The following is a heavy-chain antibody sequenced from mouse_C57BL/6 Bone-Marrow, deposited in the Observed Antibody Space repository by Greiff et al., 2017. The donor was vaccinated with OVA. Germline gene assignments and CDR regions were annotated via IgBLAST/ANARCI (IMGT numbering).Heavy chain of an antibody. J-gene: IGHJ4*01. CDR1: GFTFSSYA. D-gene: IGHD4-1*02. CDR2: ISSGGDYI. Sequence: EVNVVESGEGLVKPGGSLKLSCAASGFTFSSYAMSWVRQTPEKRLEWVAYISSGGDYIYYADTVKGRFTISRDKARNTLYLQMSSQRSEDTAMYYCTRAPPSTGARAMDYWGQGTSVTVSS. V-gene: IGHV5-9-1*02. CDR3: TRAPPSTGARAMDY.